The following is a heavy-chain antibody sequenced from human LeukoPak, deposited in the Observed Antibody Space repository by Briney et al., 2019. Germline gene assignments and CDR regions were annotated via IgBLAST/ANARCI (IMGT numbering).Heavy chain of an antibody. D-gene: IGHD4-11*01. Sequence: GESLKISCKGSGYSFTSYWIGWVRQMPGRGLEWMGIIYPGDSDTRYSPSFQGQVTISADRSISTAFLQWNSLKASDTAMYYCARLRYSRGYYYYGMGVWGQGTTVTVSS. CDR1: GYSFTSYW. V-gene: IGHV5-51*01. J-gene: IGHJ6*02. CDR2: IYPGDSDT. CDR3: ARLRYSRGYYYYGMGV.